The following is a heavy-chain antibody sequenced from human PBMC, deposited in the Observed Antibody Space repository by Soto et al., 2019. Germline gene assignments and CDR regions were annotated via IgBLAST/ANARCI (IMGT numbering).Heavy chain of an antibody. CDR1: GYTLTELS. J-gene: IGHJ4*02. Sequence: ASVKVSCKVSGYTLTELSMHWVRQAPGKGLEWMGGFDPEDGETIYAQKFQGRVTMTEDTSTDTAYMELSSLRSEDTAVYYFSTRAYYDYVWGSYRSAVFDYWGQGTLVTVSS. CDR3: STRAYYDYVWGSYRSAVFDY. CDR2: FDPEDGET. D-gene: IGHD3-16*02. V-gene: IGHV1-24*01.